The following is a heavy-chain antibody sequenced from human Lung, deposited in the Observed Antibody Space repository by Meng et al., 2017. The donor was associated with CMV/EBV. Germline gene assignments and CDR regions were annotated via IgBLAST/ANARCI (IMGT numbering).Heavy chain of an antibody. Sequence: SCKATGYTLTSNWVGWSRQMPGKGLEWMGMIYPGDSDTRYSPSFQGQVTISADKSISTAYLQWSSLKVSGTAMYYCARRGYNNYPTDYWGQGTLVTVSS. CDR1: GYTLTSNW. J-gene: IGHJ4*02. D-gene: IGHD4-11*01. V-gene: IGHV5-51*01. CDR3: ARRGYNNYPTDY. CDR2: IYPGDSDT.